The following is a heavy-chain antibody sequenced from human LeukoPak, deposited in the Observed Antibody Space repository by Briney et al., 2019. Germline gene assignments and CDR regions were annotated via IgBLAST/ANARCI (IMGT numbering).Heavy chain of an antibody. CDR2: ISSSSSYT. CDR1: GFSFNTYS. Sequence: PGGSLRLSSAASGFSFNTYSVNWVRQAPGKGLEWVSYISSSSSYTNYADSVKGRFTISRDNAKNSLYLQMNSLRAEDTAVYYCARDRGMTTVTWMILKTDAFLLWARGTMVTVSS. D-gene: IGHD4-17*01. V-gene: IGHV3-21*05. J-gene: IGHJ3*01. CDR3: ARDRGMTTVTWMILKTDAFLL.